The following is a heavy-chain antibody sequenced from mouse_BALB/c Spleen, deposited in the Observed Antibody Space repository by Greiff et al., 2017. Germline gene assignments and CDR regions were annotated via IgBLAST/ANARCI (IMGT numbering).Heavy chain of an antibody. CDR1: GYSFTSYW. CDR2: IYPGNSDT. V-gene: IGHV1-5*01. Sequence: EVQLQQSGAELVKPGASVKMSCKASGYSFTSYWMHWVKQRPGQGLEWIGAIYPGNSDTSYNQKFKGKAKLTAVTSASTAYMELSSLTNEDSAVYYCTREDGNSFAYWGQGTLVTVSA. CDR3: TREDGNSFAY. J-gene: IGHJ3*01. D-gene: IGHD2-1*01.